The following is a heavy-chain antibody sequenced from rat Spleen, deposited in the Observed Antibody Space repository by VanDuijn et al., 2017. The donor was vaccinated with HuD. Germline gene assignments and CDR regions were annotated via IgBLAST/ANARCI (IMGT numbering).Heavy chain of an antibody. D-gene: IGHD1-6*01. Sequence: EVQLVESGGGLVQPGGSLKLSCVASGFTFNNYWMTWIRQAPGKGLEWVASITNASGRTYYSDSVKGRFTLSRDNAKSTLYLQMGSLRSEDTATYYCTTYSDYATSPFAYWGQGVMVTVSS. J-gene: IGHJ2*01. CDR1: GFTFNNYW. CDR3: TTYSDYATSPFAY. CDR2: ITNASGRT. V-gene: IGHV5-31*01.